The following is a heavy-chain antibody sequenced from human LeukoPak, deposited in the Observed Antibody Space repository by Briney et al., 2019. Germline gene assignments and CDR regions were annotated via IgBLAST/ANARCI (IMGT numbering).Heavy chain of an antibody. CDR3: ARVEGGSFDFDY. CDR1: GYIFTDYY. J-gene: IGHJ4*02. D-gene: IGHD1-26*01. V-gene: IGHV1/OR15-1*01. CDR2: INPNSGGT. Sequence: ASVKVSCKASGYIFTDYYMHWVRQAPGQELGWMGRINPNSGGTNYAQKFQGRVTMTRDTSISTAYTELSSLRSEDTATYYCARVEGGSFDFDYWGQGTLVTVSS.